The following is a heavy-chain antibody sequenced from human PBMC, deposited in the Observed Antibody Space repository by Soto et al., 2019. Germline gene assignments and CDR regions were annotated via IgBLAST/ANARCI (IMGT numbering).Heavy chain of an antibody. CDR2: ISYDGSNK. CDR3: AKEGPRSGWGYFDY. Sequence: QVQLVESGGGVVQPGRSLRLSCAASGFTFSSYGMHWVRQAPGKGLEWVAVISYDGSNKYYADSVKGRFTISRDNSKNKLYLKMNSLSAEDTAVYYCAKEGPRSGWGYFDYWGQGTLVTVSS. CDR1: GFTFSSYG. D-gene: IGHD6-19*01. J-gene: IGHJ4*02. V-gene: IGHV3-30*18.